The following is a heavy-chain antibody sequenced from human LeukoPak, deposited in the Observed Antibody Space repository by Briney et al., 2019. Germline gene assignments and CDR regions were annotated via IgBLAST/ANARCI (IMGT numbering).Heavy chain of an antibody. J-gene: IGHJ4*02. CDR2: ISYDGSNK. Sequence: PGRSLRLSCAASGFTFCSYAMHWVRQAPGKGLEWVAVISYDGSNKYYADSVKGRFTISRDNSKNTLYLQMNSLRAEDTAVYYCANSPGWSGYSLQFDYWGQGTLVTVSS. CDR1: GFTFCSYA. V-gene: IGHV3-30-3*01. D-gene: IGHD3-3*01. CDR3: ANSPGWSGYSLQFDY.